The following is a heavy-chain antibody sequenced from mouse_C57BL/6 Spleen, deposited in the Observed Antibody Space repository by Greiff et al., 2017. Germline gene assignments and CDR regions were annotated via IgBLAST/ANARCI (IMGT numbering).Heavy chain of an antibody. CDR3: TTNAHDDDVVFFDY. Sequence: VKLMESGAELMKPGASVKLSCKATGYTFTGYWIEWVKQRPGHGLEWIGEILPGSGSTNYNEKFKGKATFTADTTSNTAYMQLSILTTEDSAIYYGTTNAHDDDVVFFDYWGQGTTLTVSS. J-gene: IGHJ2*01. V-gene: IGHV1-9*01. CDR1: GYTFTGYW. CDR2: ILPGSGST. D-gene: IGHD2-4*01.